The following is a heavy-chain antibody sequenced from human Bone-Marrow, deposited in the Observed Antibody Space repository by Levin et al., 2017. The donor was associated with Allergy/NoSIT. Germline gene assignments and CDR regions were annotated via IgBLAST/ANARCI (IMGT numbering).Heavy chain of an antibody. CDR2: IDHSGST. CDR3: ARDRGGDYGDYYFDS. D-gene: IGHD4-17*01. V-gene: IGHV4-4*02. CDR1: GASISSKNW. J-gene: IGHJ4*02. Sequence: SETLSLTCDVSGASISSKNWWSWVRQPPGKGLEWIGEIDHSGSTNYNSSLESRATISVDKAKNQFSLKVTSVTAADTAVYYCARDRGGDYGDYYFDSWGQGTRVTVSS.